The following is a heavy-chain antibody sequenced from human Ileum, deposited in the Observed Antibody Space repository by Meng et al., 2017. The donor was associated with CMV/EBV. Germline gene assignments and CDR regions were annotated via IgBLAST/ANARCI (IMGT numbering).Heavy chain of an antibody. J-gene: IGHJ5*02. CDR3: ARDIAPSGAWWFDL. CDR1: GYTFIDHY. D-gene: IGHD6-13*01. CDR2: INLKNGGT. Sequence: QVQLVQSGAEVKMPGPSLKVSCKASGYTFIDHYLHWVRQAPGQSLEWIGWINLKNGGTNYGQNFQGRVIMTRDTSISTAYMELNWLRSDDTALYYCARDIAPSGAWWFDLWGQGTLVTVSS. V-gene: IGHV1-2*02.